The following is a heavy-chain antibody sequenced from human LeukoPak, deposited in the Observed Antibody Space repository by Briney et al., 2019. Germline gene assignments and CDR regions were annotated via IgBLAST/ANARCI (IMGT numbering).Heavy chain of an antibody. V-gene: IGHV4-59*01. D-gene: IGHD1-26*01. CDR1: GGSISSYY. CDR3: ARWWELKRGDAFDI. CDR2: IYYSGST. J-gene: IGHJ3*02. Sequence: SETLSLTCTVSGGSISSYYWSWIRQPPGKGLEWIGYIYYSGSTNYNPSLKSRVTISVDTSKNQFSLKLSSVTAADTAVYYCARWWELKRGDAFDIWGQGTMVTDSS.